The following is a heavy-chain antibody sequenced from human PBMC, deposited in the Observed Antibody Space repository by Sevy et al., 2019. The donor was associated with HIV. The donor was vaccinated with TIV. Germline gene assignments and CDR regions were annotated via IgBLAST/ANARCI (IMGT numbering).Heavy chain of an antibody. CDR3: ARTQKSTSGYSYGPYYYYMDV. Sequence: SETLSLTCTVSGGSISSYYWSWIRQPPGKGLEWIGYIYYSGSTNYNPSLKSRVTISVDTSKNQFSLKLSTVPAADTAVYYCARTQKSTSGYSYGPYYYYMDVWGKGTTVTVSS. V-gene: IGHV4-59*01. CDR2: IYYSGST. J-gene: IGHJ6*03. D-gene: IGHD5-18*01. CDR1: GGSISSYY.